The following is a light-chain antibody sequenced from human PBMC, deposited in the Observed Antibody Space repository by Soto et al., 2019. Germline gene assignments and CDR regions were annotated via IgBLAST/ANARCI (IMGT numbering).Light chain of an antibody. Sequence: QSALTQSASVSGFPGQSITISCTGTSSDIGAYNYVSWYQQHPGKAPKLMIYEVSNRPSGVSNRFSGSKSGNTASLTISGLQDEDEADYYCSSYTGSSTPYVFGTGTKLTVL. CDR3: SSYTGSSTPYV. CDR2: EVS. V-gene: IGLV2-14*01. J-gene: IGLJ1*01. CDR1: SSDIGAYNY.